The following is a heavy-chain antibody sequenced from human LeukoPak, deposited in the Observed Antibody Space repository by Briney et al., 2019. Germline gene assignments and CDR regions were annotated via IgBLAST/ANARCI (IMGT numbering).Heavy chain of an antibody. CDR3: ARDQSGKNGGFDY. J-gene: IGHJ4*02. CDR1: GGSISSGDYY. V-gene: IGHV4-61*08. D-gene: IGHD7-27*01. CDR2: INHSGST. Sequence: SETLSLTCTVSGGSISSGDYYWSWIRQPPGKGLEWIGEINHSGSTNYNPSLKSRVTISVDTSKNQFSLKLSSVTAADTAVYYCARDQSGKNGGFDYWGQGTLVTVSS.